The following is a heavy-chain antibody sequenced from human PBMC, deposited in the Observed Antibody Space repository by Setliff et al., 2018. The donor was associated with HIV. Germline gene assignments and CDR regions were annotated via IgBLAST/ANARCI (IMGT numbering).Heavy chain of an antibody. CDR2: IYYRGSA. CDR1: GGSISTTNYY. Sequence: SGTLSLTCSVSGGSISTTNYYWGWVRQPPGKGLEWIGIIYYRGSAYYDLSLKSRVTLSVDTSKNSFSLNLTSVTAADTAVYFCARARGPPLPVLDLWGQGTLVTVSS. CDR3: ARARGPPLPVLDL. D-gene: IGHD3-10*01. J-gene: IGHJ5*02. V-gene: IGHV4-39*07.